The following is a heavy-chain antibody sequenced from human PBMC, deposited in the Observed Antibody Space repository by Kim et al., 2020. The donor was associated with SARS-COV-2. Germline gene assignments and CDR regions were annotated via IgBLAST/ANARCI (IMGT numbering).Heavy chain of an antibody. CDR3: ARGALNSGSYWRRGGDY. CDR1: GGSFSGYY. Sequence: SETLSLTCAVYGGSFSGYYWSWIRQPPGKGLEWIGEINHSGSTNYNPSLKSRVTISVDTSKNQFSLKLSSVTAADTAVYYCARGALNSGSYWRRGGDYWGQGTLVTVSS. V-gene: IGHV4-34*01. J-gene: IGHJ4*02. CDR2: INHSGST. D-gene: IGHD1-26*01.